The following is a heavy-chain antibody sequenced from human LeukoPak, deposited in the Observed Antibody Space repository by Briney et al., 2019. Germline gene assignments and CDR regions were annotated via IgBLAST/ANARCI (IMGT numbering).Heavy chain of an antibody. V-gene: IGHV4-34*01. J-gene: IGHJ4*02. CDR1: GGSFSGYY. CDR2: INHSGST. D-gene: IGHD2-15*01. Sequence: SETLSLTCAVYGGSFSGYYWSWIRQPPGKGLEWIGEINHSGSTNYNLSLKSRVTISVDTSKNQFSLKLSSVTAADTAVYYCARGRMCSGGSCYPFDYWGQGTLVTVSS. CDR3: ARGRMCSGGSCYPFDY.